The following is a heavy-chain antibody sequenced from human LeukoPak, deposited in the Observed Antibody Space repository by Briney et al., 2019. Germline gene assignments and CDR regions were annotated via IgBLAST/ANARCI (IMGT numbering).Heavy chain of an antibody. J-gene: IGHJ4*02. Sequence: SETLSLTCAVYGGSFSGYYWSWIRQPPGKGLEWIGEINHSGSTNYNPSLKSRVTISVDTSKNQFSLKLSSVTAADTAVYYCARRKRPTKDFDYWGQGTLVTVSS. CDR2: INHSGST. CDR1: GGSFSGYY. D-gene: IGHD2-8*01. CDR3: ARRKRPTKDFDY. V-gene: IGHV4-34*01.